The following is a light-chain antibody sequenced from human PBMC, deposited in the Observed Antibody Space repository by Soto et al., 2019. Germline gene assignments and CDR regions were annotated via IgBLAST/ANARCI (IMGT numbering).Light chain of an antibody. J-gene: IGLJ1*01. CDR1: SSDVGTYNL. V-gene: IGLV2-23*02. CDR2: EVT. Sequence: LAQPASVSGSPEQSITISCTGTSSDVGTYNLVSWYQQHPGKAPKLIIYEVTERPSGISNRFSGSKFGNTASLTISGLLPEDEADYYCCSYGGSSTFPYVFGTGTKVTVL. CDR3: CSYGGSSTFPYV.